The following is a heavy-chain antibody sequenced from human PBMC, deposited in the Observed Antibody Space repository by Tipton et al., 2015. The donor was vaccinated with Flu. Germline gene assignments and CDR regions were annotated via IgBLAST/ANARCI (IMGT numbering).Heavy chain of an antibody. CDR3: ARETDAFDA. Sequence: SLRLSCAASGFSFSDCYMRWVRQAPGRGLEWVSAIRSGDSTVYYADSVKGRFTISRDNAKNTLYLQMNSLRAEDTAVYYCARETDAFDAWVQGPLVTVSS. J-gene: IGHJ3*01. CDR2: IRSGDSTV. CDR1: GFSFSDCY. V-gene: IGHV3-11*04.